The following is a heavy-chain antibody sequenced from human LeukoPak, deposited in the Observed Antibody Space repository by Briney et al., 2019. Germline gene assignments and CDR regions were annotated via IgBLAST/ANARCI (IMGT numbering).Heavy chain of an antibody. CDR2: ISDSGSAI. CDR3: ARKKTRGLDY. D-gene: IGHD3-10*01. Sequence: GGSLRLSCAVSGFTFSTSEMNWVRQAPGKGLEWVSYISDSGSAIYYADSVKGRLTISRDNAKNSLYLQMNGLRAEDTAIYYCARKKTRGLDYWGQGTLVTVSS. V-gene: IGHV3-48*03. J-gene: IGHJ4*02. CDR1: GFTFSTSE.